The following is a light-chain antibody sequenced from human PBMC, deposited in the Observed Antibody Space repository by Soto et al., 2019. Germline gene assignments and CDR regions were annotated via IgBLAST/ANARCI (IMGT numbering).Light chain of an antibody. J-gene: IGLJ1*01. CDR3: ATWDTTLSVYV. V-gene: IGLV1-51*01. Sequence: QSALTQPPSVSAAPGQTVSISCSGSSSNIGNNFVSWYQHLPGTAPKLLILANDKRPSGTPDRFSGSKSDTSATLGIIALQTGDEADYYCATWDTTLSVYVFGTGTKLTVL. CDR1: SSNIGNNF. CDR2: AND.